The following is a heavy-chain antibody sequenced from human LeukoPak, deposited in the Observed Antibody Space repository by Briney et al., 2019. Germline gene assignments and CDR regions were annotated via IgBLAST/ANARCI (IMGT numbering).Heavy chain of an antibody. CDR1: GVTFSTYV. Sequence: GGSLRLSCTTSGVTFSTYVMHCVRQAPGKGLEWVALIRYDGSNKYYADSVKGRFTISRDNSKNTLYLQMNSLRAEDTAVYYCARGDGYTDYWGRGTLVTVSS. D-gene: IGHD5-24*01. J-gene: IGHJ4*02. CDR2: IRYDGSNK. CDR3: ARGDGYTDY. V-gene: IGHV3-30*02.